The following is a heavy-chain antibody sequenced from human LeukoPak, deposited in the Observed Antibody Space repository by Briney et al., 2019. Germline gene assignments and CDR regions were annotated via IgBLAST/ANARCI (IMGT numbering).Heavy chain of an antibody. CDR1: GFTFSSYE. Sequence: PGGSLRLSCAASGFTFSSYEMNWVRQAPGKGLEWVSYISSSGSTIYYADSVKGRFTISRDNAKNSLYLQMNSLRAEDTAVYYCARSAEWEPLHFDYWGQGTLVTVSS. D-gene: IGHD1-26*01. CDR3: ARSAEWEPLHFDY. V-gene: IGHV3-48*03. CDR2: ISSSGSTI. J-gene: IGHJ4*02.